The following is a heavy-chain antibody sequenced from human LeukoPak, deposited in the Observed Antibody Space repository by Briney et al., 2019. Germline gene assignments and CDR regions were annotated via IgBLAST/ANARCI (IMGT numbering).Heavy chain of an antibody. V-gene: IGHV3-30*04. Sequence: PGRSLRLSCAASGFTFSSYAMHWVRQAPGKGLEWVAVISYDGSNKYYADSVKGRFTISRDNAKNSLYLQMSSLRAEDTAVYYCARVGEKAFHLWPEIDYWGQGTLVTVS. CDR1: GFTFSSYA. D-gene: IGHD5-24*01. CDR2: ISYDGSNK. CDR3: ARVGEKAFHLWPEIDY. J-gene: IGHJ4*02.